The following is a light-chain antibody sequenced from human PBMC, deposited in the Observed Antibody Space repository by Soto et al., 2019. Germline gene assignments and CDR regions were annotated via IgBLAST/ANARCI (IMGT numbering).Light chain of an antibody. V-gene: IGKV3-11*01. CDR2: DAS. CDR1: QIIGTN. CDR3: QQRSNWPLT. Sequence: ENVLTQSPATLSVSPGERATLSCRTSQIIGTNLAWYQQKPGQTPRLLIYDASNRAAGIPARFSGSGSGTDFTLTISSLEPEDFAVYYCQQRSNWPLTFGGGTKVEIK. J-gene: IGKJ4*01.